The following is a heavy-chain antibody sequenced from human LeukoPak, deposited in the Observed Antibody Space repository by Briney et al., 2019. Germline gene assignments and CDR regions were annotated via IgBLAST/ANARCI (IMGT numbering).Heavy chain of an antibody. V-gene: IGHV3-21*01. CDR2: ISSSSSYI. J-gene: IGHJ5*02. CDR1: GFTFGSYS. CDR3: ARVLYGSGSYANWFDP. D-gene: IGHD3-10*01. Sequence: GGSLRLSCAASGFTFGSYSMNWVRQAPGKGLEWVSSISSSSSYIYYVDSVKGRFTISRDNAKNSLYLQMNSLRAEDTAVYYCARVLYGSGSYANWFDPWGQGTLVTVSS.